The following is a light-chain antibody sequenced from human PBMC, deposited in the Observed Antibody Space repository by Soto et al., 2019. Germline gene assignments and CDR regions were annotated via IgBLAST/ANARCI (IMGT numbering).Light chain of an antibody. J-gene: IGKJ4*01. CDR1: QNIGDW. CDR3: QQYNDLST. CDR2: KAS. Sequence: DIQMTQSPSTLSASVGDRVTIACRASQNIGDWLAWYQQKPGKAPNLLIYKASTLESGVPSRFSGSGSGTEFTLAISSLQPEDFATYYRQQYNDLSTFGGGTKVEI. V-gene: IGKV1-5*03.